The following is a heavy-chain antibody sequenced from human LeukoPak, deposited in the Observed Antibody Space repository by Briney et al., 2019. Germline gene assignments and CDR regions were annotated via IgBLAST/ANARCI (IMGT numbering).Heavy chain of an antibody. V-gene: IGHV1-2*06. CDR2: INPNSGDT. CDR1: GYTFSGSY. CDR3: ARSAEHCNNGVCFTDYYMDV. Sequence: VKVSCKASGYTFSGSYIHWVRPAPGQGLEWLGRINPNSGDTNYAQNFHGRVTMTRDTSITTTYMELNSLTSDDTAVYFCARSAEHCNNGVCFTDYYMDVWGKGTTVTVSS. J-gene: IGHJ6*03. D-gene: IGHD2-8*01.